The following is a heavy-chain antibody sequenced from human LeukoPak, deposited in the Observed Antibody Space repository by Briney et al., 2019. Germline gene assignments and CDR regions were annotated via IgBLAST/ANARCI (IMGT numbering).Heavy chain of an antibody. J-gene: IGHJ6*03. CDR1: GFTFSSYG. CDR2: IRYDGSNK. CDR3: AKWPYYDFWSGYPIIYYYYMDV. Sequence: GGPLTLSCAASGFTFSSYGMHCVRHAPGKGLEGVAFIRYDGSNKYYADSVKGRFTISRDNSKNTLYLQMNSLRAEDTAVYYCAKWPYYDFWSGYPIIYYYYMDVWGKGTTVTVSS. V-gene: IGHV3-30*02. D-gene: IGHD3-3*01.